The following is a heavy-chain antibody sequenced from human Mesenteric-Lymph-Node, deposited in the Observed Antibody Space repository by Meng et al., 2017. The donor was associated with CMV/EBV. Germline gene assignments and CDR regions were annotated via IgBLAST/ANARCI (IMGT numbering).Heavy chain of an antibody. J-gene: IGHJ4*02. CDR2: ISSSGSTI. D-gene: IGHD5-18*01. V-gene: IGHV3-48*03. Sequence: GGSLRLSCAASGFTFSSYEMNWVRQAPGKGLEWVSYISSSGSTIYYADSVKGRFSISRDNAKNSLYLQMNSLRAEDTGVYYCARDGPYSYGGLHDSWGQGTLVTVSS. CDR1: GFTFSSYE. CDR3: ARDGPYSYGGLHDS.